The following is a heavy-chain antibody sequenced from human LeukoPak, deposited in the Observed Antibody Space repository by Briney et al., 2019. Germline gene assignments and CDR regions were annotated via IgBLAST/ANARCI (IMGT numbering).Heavy chain of an antibody. J-gene: IGHJ5*01. CDR1: GFTFSSDW. Sequence: GGSLRLSCAASGFTFSSDWMHWVRQAPGKGLVCVSYINGDGSSTNYADSVKGRFTISRDNSKNTLYVQMNSLRPEDSALYYFVWGLDSWGLGTLVTVSS. CDR2: INGDGSST. V-gene: IGHV3-74*01. CDR3: VWGLDS. D-gene: IGHD3-16*01.